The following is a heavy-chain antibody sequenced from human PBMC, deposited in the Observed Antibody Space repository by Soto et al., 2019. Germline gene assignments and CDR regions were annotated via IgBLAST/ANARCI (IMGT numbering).Heavy chain of an antibody. D-gene: IGHD2-2*01. Sequence: GGSLRLSCAASGFTFSSYGMHWVRQAPGKGLEWVAVISYDGSNKYYADSVKGRFTISRDNSKNTLYLQMNSLRAQDTAVYYCAKVHCSSTSCYPNYHYYYGMDVWGQGTTVTVSS. CDR1: GFTFSSYG. J-gene: IGHJ6*02. CDR3: AKVHCSSTSCYPNYHYYYGMDV. V-gene: IGHV3-30*18. CDR2: ISYDGSNK.